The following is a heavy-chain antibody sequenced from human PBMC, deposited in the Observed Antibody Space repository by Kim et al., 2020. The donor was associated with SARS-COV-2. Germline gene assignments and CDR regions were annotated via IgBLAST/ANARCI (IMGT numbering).Heavy chain of an antibody. CDR1: GFTFSSYG. J-gene: IGHJ6*02. CDR2: IWYDGSNK. CDR3: ARVGYCSSTSCYFGGTYYYYYGMDV. D-gene: IGHD2-2*01. Sequence: GGSLRLSCAASGFTFSSYGMHWVRQAPGKGLEWVAVIWYDGSNKYYADSVKGRFTISRDNSKNTLYLQMNSLRAEDTAVYYCARVGYCSSTSCYFGGTYYYYYGMDVWGQGTTVTVSS. V-gene: IGHV3-33*01.